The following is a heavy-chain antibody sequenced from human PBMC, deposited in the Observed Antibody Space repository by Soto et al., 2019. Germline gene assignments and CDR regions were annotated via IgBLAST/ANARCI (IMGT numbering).Heavy chain of an antibody. V-gene: IGHV4-34*01. CDR3: AVPRLYSSSWRFDN. Sequence: QVQLQQWGAGLLKPSETLSLTCAVYGGSFSGYYWSWIRQPPGKGLEWIGEINHSGSTNYNPSLKSRVTISVDTSKNQFSLKLSSVTAAGTAVYYCAVPRLYSSSWRFDNWGQGTLVTVSS. D-gene: IGHD6-13*01. CDR1: GGSFSGYY. J-gene: IGHJ4*02. CDR2: INHSGST.